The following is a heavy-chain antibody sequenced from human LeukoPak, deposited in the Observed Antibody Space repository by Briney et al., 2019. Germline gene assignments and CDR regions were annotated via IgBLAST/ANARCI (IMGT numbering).Heavy chain of an antibody. Sequence: GASVKVSCKASGYTFTTYGINWLRQAPGQGLAWIGWISTYNSNTHYAQKLQGRVTMTTDASTSTAYMELRSLRSDDTAVYYCARGIPPGDAFDIWGQGTLVTVSS. CDR2: ISTYNSNT. CDR3: ARGIPPGDAFDI. V-gene: IGHV1-18*01. J-gene: IGHJ4*02. CDR1: GYTFTTYG. D-gene: IGHD2-2*02.